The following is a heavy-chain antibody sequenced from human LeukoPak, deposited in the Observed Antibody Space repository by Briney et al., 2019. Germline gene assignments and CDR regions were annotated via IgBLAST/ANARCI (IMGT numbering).Heavy chain of an antibody. D-gene: IGHD3-22*01. CDR2: IYYSGST. CDR1: GGSISSYY. Sequence: PSETLSLTCTVSGGSISSYYWSWIRQPPGKGLEWIGYIYYSGSTNYNPSLKSRVTISVDTSKNQFSLKLSSVTAADTAVYYCARSIYDSSGYYGWGHGTLVTVSS. CDR3: ARSIYDSSGYYG. V-gene: IGHV4-59*01. J-gene: IGHJ4*01.